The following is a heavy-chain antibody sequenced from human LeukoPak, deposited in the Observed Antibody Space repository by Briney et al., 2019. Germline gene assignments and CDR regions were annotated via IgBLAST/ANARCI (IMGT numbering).Heavy chain of an antibody. J-gene: IGHJ4*02. CDR3: ARGGTDSSGSTNYFDY. D-gene: IGHD3-22*01. CDR2: IYPGDSDT. V-gene: IGHV5-51*01. Sequence: GASLKISCEGSGSRFTNYWIGWVRQLHGKGLEWMGIIYPGDSDTSYSPSFQGQVTISADKSISTAYLQWTSLRASDTAMYYCARGGTDSSGSTNYFDYWGQGTLVTVSS. CDR1: GSRFTNYW.